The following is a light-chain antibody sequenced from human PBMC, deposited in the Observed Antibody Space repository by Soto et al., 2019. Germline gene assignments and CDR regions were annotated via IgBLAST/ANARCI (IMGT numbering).Light chain of an antibody. Sequence: QSALTQPASVSGSPGQSITISCTGTSSDVGGYNYVSWYQQHPGKAPKLMIYEVSNRPSGVSNRFSGSKSGNTASLTISGHQAEDEVDYYCSSYTSSSTYVVFGGGTKLTVL. V-gene: IGLV2-14*01. CDR2: EVS. CDR1: SSDVGGYNY. J-gene: IGLJ2*01. CDR3: SSYTSSSTYVV.